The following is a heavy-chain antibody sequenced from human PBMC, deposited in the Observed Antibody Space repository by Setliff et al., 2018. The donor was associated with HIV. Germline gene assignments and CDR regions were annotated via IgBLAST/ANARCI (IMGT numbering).Heavy chain of an antibody. Sequence: PGGSLRLSCAASGFTFSTYAMSRFRQAPGKGLEWVSSISVSGGRTNHADSVQGRFTISRDNSENTLYLQMNSLRDEDTAVYYCAKDRDTTGWYVTTQFDYWGQGTLVTVSS. D-gene: IGHD6-19*01. J-gene: IGHJ4*02. CDR1: GFTFSTYA. V-gene: IGHV3-23*01. CDR3: AKDRDTTGWYVTTQFDY. CDR2: ISVSGGRT.